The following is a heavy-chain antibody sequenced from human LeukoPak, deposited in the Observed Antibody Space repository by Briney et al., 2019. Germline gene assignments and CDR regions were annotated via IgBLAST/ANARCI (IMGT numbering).Heavy chain of an antibody. V-gene: IGHV5-51*01. Sequence: GESLKISCKASGYSFTSYWIGWVRQMPGKGLEWMGIIYPGDSDTRYSPSFQGQVTISADKSISTAYLQWSSLKASGTARYYCARRYCSSTSCYYFDDWGQGSLVTVSS. CDR1: GYSFTSYW. D-gene: IGHD2-2*01. CDR2: IYPGDSDT. J-gene: IGHJ4*02. CDR3: ARRYCSSTSCYYFDD.